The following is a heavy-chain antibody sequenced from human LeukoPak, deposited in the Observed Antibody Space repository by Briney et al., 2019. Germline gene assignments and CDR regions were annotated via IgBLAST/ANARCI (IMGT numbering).Heavy chain of an antibody. J-gene: IGHJ4*02. CDR3: AKEEQYSSGWYSVVVLDY. V-gene: IGHV3-30*02. CDR2: IRYDGSNK. Sequence: QTGGSLRLSCAASRFTFSSYGMHWVRQAPGKGLEWVAFIRYDGSNKYYADSVKGRFTISRDNSKNTLYLQMNSLRAEDTAVYYCAKEEQYSSGWYSVVVLDYWGQGTLVTVSS. D-gene: IGHD6-19*01. CDR1: RFTFSSYG.